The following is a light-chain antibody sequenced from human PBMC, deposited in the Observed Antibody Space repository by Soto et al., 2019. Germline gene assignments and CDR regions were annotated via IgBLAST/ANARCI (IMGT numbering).Light chain of an antibody. CDR3: QQLKSYPLS. V-gene: IGKV1-9*01. J-gene: IGKJ4*01. CDR2: AAS. Sequence: DIQLTQSPSFLSASVGDRVTITCRTSQDISSYFAWYQQKPGKAPKLLISAASTLQSGLPSRFSGSGSGTEFTLTISSLQPEDFATYYCQQLKSYPLSFGGGTKVEI. CDR1: QDISSY.